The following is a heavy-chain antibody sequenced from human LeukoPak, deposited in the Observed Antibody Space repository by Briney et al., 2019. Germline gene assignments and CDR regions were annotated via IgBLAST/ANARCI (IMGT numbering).Heavy chain of an antibody. CDR3: ARDSLAGGNAFPDY. D-gene: IGHD4-23*01. J-gene: IGHJ4*02. Sequence: ASVKVSFKASGYSFVGYGICWVRQAPGRGLEWLGWISAYNGHTNYGQILQGRVTMTRDTSTNTTYLELRSLRSDDTAVYYCARDSLAGGNAFPDYWGQGTLVTVSP. V-gene: IGHV1-18*01. CDR2: ISAYNGHT. CDR1: GYSFVGYG.